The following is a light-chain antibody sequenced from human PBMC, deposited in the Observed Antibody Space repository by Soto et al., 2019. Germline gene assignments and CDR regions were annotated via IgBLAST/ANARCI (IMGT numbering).Light chain of an antibody. CDR2: GAS. CDR3: QQYGSSPFT. V-gene: IGKV3-20*01. CDR1: QSVSSNY. Sequence: ESVLTQSPGTLSLSPGERATLSCRASQSVSSNYLAWYQQKPGQAPRLLIYGASSRATGIPDRFSGSGSGTDFTLTISRLEPEDFAVYYCQQYGSSPFTFGGGTKV. J-gene: IGKJ4*01.